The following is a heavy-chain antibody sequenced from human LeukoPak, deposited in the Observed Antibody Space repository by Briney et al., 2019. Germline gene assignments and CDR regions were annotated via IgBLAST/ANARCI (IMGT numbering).Heavy chain of an antibody. CDR3: ARGLAAAGTPTDY. V-gene: IGHV1-46*01. CDR1: GYTFTSYY. J-gene: IGHJ4*02. CDR2: INPSGVST. D-gene: IGHD6-13*01. Sequence: ASVKVSCKASGYTFTSYYMHWVRHAPGQGLEWMGIINPSGVSTSYAQKFQGRVTMTRDTSTSTVSMEMSSLRSEDTAVYYCARGLAAAGTPTDYWGQGTLVTVSS.